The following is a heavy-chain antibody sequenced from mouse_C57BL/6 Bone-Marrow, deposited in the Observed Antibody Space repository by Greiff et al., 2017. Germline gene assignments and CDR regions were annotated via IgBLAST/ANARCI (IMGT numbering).Heavy chain of an antibody. CDR3: AKGASPYYYAMDY. CDR1: GYTFTDYN. CDR2: INPNNGGT. Sequence: VQLQQSGPELVKPGASVKMSCKASGYTFTDYNMPWVKQSHGKSLEWIGYINPNNGGTSYNQKFKGKATLTVNKSSSTAYMELRSLTSEDSAVYYCAKGASPYYYAMDYWGQGTSVTVSS. J-gene: IGHJ4*01. V-gene: IGHV1-22*01.